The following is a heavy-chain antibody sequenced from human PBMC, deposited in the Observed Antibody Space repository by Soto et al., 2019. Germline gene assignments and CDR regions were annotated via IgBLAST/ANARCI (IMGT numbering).Heavy chain of an antibody. D-gene: IGHD6-19*01. J-gene: IGHJ6*02. V-gene: IGHV3-53*01. CDR1: GFTVSSNY. Sequence: GGSLRLSCAASGFTVSSNYMSWVRQAPGKGLEWVSVIYSGGSTYYADSVKGRFTISRDNSKNTLYLQMNSLRAEDTAVYYCARVISEVYSSGWDHYYYYYGMHVWGQGTTVTVSS. CDR3: ARVISEVYSSGWDHYYYYYGMHV. CDR2: IYSGGST.